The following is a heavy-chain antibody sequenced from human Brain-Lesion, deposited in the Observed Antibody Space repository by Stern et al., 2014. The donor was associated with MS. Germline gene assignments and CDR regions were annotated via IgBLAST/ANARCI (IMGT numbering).Heavy chain of an antibody. J-gene: IGHJ6*02. Sequence: ELQLEESGGGLVQPGGSLRLSCAASGFGFSSYWMNWVRQAPGKGLEWVAYIKSGGSEKYYVDSVKGRFTISRDKAKNSLYLQMNSLRGEDTAVYYCGRDCGVGHCDGVRGYSYYYGLDVWGQGPSVTVSS. D-gene: IGHD2-15*01. CDR3: GRDCGVGHCDGVRGYSYYYGLDV. CDR1: GFGFSSYW. CDR2: IKSGGSEK. V-gene: IGHV3-7*01.